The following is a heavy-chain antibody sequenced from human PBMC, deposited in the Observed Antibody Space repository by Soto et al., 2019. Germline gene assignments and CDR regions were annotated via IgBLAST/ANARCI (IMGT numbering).Heavy chain of an antibody. J-gene: IGHJ6*02. Sequence: PGGSLRLSCAASGFTFSSYGMHWVRQAPGKGLEWVAVISYDGSNKYYADSVKGRFTISRDNSKNTLYLQMNSLRAEDTAVYYCAKVRIARKSNNYYYYGMDVWGQGTTVTVSS. V-gene: IGHV3-30*18. CDR3: AKVRIARKSNNYYYYGMDV. CDR1: GFTFSSYG. D-gene: IGHD6-13*01. CDR2: ISYDGSNK.